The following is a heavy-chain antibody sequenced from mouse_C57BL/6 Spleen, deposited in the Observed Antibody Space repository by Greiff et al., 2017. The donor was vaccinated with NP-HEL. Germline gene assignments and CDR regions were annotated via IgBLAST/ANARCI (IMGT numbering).Heavy chain of an antibody. J-gene: IGHJ4*01. V-gene: IGHV1-50*01. CDR2: IDPSDSYT. CDR3: ARQGGDAMDY. CDR1: GYTFTSYW. Sequence: VQLQQSGAELVKPGASVKLSCKASGYTFTSYWMQWVKQRPGQGLEWIGEIDPSDSYTNYNQKFKGKATLTVDTSSSTAYMQLSSLTSEDSAVYYCARQGGDAMDYWGQGTSVTVSS.